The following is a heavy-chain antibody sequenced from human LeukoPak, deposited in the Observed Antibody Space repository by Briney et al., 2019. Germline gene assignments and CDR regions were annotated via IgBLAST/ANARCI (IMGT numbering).Heavy chain of an antibody. CDR3: ATQNFDY. CDR1: GFTLSNYA. V-gene: IGHV3-23*01. J-gene: IGHJ4*02. CDR2: ISDSGGST. Sequence: GGSLRLSCAASGFTLSNYAMSWVRQAPGQGLEWVPTISDSGGSTYYADSVKGRFTLSRDNSKSTLSLQMNSLRADDTAVYYCATQNFDYWGQGTLVTASS.